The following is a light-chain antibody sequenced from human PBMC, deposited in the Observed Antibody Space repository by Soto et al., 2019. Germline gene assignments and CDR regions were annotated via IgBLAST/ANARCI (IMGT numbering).Light chain of an antibody. CDR3: SSYTISTLVV. V-gene: IGLV2-14*01. CDR2: DVS. J-gene: IGLJ2*01. Sequence: QSALTQPASVSGSPGQSITISCTGTSSDVGGYNYVSWYKQHPGKAPKLMIYDVSNRPSGVSNRFSGSKSGNTASLTISGLQAEDEADYYCSSYTISTLVVFGGGTKLTVL. CDR1: SSDVGGYNY.